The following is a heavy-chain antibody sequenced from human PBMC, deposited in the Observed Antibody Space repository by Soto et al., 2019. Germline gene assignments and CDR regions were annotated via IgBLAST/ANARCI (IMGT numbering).Heavy chain of an antibody. V-gene: IGHV4-30-2*01. D-gene: IGHD3-22*01. Sequence: SETLSLTCAVSGGSLSSGGYSWSWLRQPPGKGLEWVGYIYHSGSTYYNPSLKSRVTISVDRSKNQFSLKLSSVTAADTAVYYCARGGVDYYDSSGYYFSPYYFDYWGQGTLVTVSS. CDR1: GGSLSSGGYS. CDR3: ARGGVDYYDSSGYYFSPYYFDY. J-gene: IGHJ4*02. CDR2: IYHSGST.